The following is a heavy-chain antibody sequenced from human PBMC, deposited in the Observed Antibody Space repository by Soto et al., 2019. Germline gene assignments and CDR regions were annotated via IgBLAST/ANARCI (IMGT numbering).Heavy chain of an antibody. CDR3: ARDYKPSMAFAY. V-gene: IGHV4-30-4*01. J-gene: IGHJ1*01. Sequence: SLTCTVSVGSISSGAYYWSWIRPPPGKGLEWIGSIYYSGGTYYNPSLKSRVTISVATXXXXXXLXLXSXXXADPAVYYCARDYKPSMAFAYWGQGTLVIVSS. CDR2: IYYSGGT. CDR1: VGSISSGAYY. D-gene: IGHD3-10*01.